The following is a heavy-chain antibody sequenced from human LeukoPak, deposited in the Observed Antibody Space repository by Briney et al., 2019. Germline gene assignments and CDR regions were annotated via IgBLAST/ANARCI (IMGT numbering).Heavy chain of an antibody. V-gene: IGHV3-21*01. D-gene: IGHD1-26*01. Sequence: GGSLRLSCAASGFTFSSYNMNWVRQAPGKGLEWVSSISSSSSYIYYADSVKGRFTISRDNAKKSLYLQMNSLRAEDTAVYYCARERWELSALDVWGKGTTVTVSS. CDR1: GFTFSSYN. J-gene: IGHJ6*04. CDR3: ARERWELSALDV. CDR2: ISSSSSYI.